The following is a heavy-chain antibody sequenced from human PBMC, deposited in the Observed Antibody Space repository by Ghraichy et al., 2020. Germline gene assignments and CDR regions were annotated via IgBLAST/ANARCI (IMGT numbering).Heavy chain of an antibody. CDR2: ISSSSSYI. D-gene: IGHD6-6*01. CDR1: GFTFSSYS. CDR3: ARSGIAAPRVYYYGMDV. J-gene: IGHJ6*02. Sequence: GGSLRLSCAASGFTFSSYSMNWVRQAPGKGLEWVSSISSSSSYIYYADSVKGRFTISRDNAKNSLYLQMNSLRAEDTAVYYCARSGIAAPRVYYYGMDVWGQGTTVTVSS. V-gene: IGHV3-21*01.